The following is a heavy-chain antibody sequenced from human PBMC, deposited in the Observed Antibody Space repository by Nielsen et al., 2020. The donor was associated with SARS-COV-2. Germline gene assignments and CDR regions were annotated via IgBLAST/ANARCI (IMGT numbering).Heavy chain of an antibody. D-gene: IGHD4/OR15-4a*01. Sequence: SETLSLTCTVSGGSISSYYWSWIWQPPGKGLEWIGYIYYSGSTNYNPSLKSRVTISVDTSKNQFSLKLSSVTAADTAVYYCARDSPPNYGYGMDVWGQGTTVTVSS. J-gene: IGHJ6*02. CDR2: IYYSGST. V-gene: IGHV4-59*01. CDR3: ARDSPPNYGYGMDV. CDR1: GGSISSYY.